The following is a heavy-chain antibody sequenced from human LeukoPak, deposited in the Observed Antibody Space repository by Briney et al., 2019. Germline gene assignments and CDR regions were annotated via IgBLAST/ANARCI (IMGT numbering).Heavy chain of an antibody. V-gene: IGHV3-23*01. CDR2: ISGSGGST. Sequence: PGESLTLSCAASGFTFSSYAMSWVRQPPGKGLEWVAAISGSGGSTYYAASVKGRFTISRDNSKNTLYLQMSSLRPEVTAVYYRFGEFKLLYYYGSGSHYNEWGQGTLVTVSS. CDR3: FGEFKLLYYYGSGSHYNE. J-gene: IGHJ4*02. D-gene: IGHD3-10*01. CDR1: GFTFSSYA.